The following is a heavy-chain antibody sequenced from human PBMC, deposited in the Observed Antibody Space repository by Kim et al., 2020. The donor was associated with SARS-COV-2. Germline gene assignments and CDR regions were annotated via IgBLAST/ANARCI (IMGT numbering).Heavy chain of an antibody. CDR2: INPNSGGT. Sequence: ASVKVSCKASGYTFTGYYMHWVRQAPGQGLEWMGRINPNSGGTNYAQKFQGRVTMTRDTSISTAYMELSRLRSDDTAVYYCARRYCSSTSCYSYYFDYWGQGTLVTVSS. CDR3: ARRYCSSTSCYSYYFDY. CDR1: GYTFTGYY. V-gene: IGHV1-2*06. D-gene: IGHD2-2*01. J-gene: IGHJ4*02.